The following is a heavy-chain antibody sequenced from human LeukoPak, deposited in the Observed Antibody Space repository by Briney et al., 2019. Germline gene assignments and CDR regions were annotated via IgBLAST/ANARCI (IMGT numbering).Heavy chain of an antibody. Sequence: GGSLRLSCAASGFTFSSYSMNWVRQAPGKGLEWVSSISSSSYIYYADSVKGRFTISRDNAKNSLYLQMNSLRAEDTAVYYCAREARYFDWLDYWGQGTLVTVSS. CDR3: AREARYFDWLDY. CDR2: ISSSSYI. V-gene: IGHV3-21*01. J-gene: IGHJ4*02. CDR1: GFTFSSYS. D-gene: IGHD3-9*01.